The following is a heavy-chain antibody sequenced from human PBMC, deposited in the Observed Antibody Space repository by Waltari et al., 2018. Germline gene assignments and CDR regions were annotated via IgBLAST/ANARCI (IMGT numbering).Heavy chain of an antibody. J-gene: IGHJ4*02. CDR1: GFTFSDYW. CDR2: KREDGGTK. CDR3: ATNDGWSPGGNY. D-gene: IGHD6-19*01. Sequence: EVHLVESGGGLVQPGGSLRLSCVASGFTFSDYWMSWVRQAPGRGLEGLGNKREDGGTKNYGDSVKGRFTISRDNAKNSLYLQMNSLRAEDTAVYYCATNDGWSPGGNYWGQGTLVTVSS. V-gene: IGHV3-7*01.